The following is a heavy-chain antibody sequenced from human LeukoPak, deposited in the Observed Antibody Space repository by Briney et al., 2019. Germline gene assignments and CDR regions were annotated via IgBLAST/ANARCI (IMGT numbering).Heavy chain of an antibody. Sequence: ASETLSLTCVVSGASVSSSHWNWIRQLPGKGLEWIGCLSYTGKTDYNPSLTSRVTIALDPSKNQVSLKLRSVTAADTAVYYCSEGYFEPFDHWGQGTLVTVSS. V-gene: IGHV4-59*02. CDR3: SEGYFEPFDH. CDR2: LSYTGKT. J-gene: IGHJ4*02. CDR1: GASVSSSH. D-gene: IGHD2/OR15-2a*01.